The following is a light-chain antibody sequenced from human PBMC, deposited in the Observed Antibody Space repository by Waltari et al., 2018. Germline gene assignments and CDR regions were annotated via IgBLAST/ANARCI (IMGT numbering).Light chain of an antibody. V-gene: IGKV1-39*01. CDR1: QSISSY. Sequence: DIQMTQSPSSLSASVGDRVTITCRASQSISSYLNCYQQKPGKAPKLLIYAASSLQSGVPSRFSGSGSGTDFTLTISSLQPEDFATYYCQQSYSTLYTFGQGTKLEI. J-gene: IGKJ2*01. CDR3: QQSYSTLYT. CDR2: AAS.